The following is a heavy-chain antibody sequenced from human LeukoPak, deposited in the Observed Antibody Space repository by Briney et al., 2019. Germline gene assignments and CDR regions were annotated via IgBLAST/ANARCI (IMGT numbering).Heavy chain of an antibody. CDR3: ARVASTTRRHDAFDI. J-gene: IGHJ3*02. CDR1: AYTFTGYY. CDR2: INPNSGDT. V-gene: IGHV1-2*02. Sequence: ASVKVSCKASAYTFTGYYMHWVRRAPGQGLEWMGWINPNSGDTIYAQKFQGRVTMTRDTSISTAYMELSSLTSDDTAVYYCARVASTTRRHDAFDIWGQGTMVTVSS. D-gene: IGHD1-1*01.